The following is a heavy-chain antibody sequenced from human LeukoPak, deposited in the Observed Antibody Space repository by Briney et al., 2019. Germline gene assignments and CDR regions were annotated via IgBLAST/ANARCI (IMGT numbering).Heavy chain of an antibody. J-gene: IGHJ1*01. Sequence: ASVKVSCXASGYTFTSYGISWVRQAPGQGLEWMGWISAYNGNTDYAQKFQGRVTMTTDTSTSTAYMELRSLRSDDTAVYYCARDSVAGQRGYFQHWGQGTLVTVSS. D-gene: IGHD6-19*01. CDR3: ARDSVAGQRGYFQH. V-gene: IGHV1-18*01. CDR2: ISAYNGNT. CDR1: GYTFTSYG.